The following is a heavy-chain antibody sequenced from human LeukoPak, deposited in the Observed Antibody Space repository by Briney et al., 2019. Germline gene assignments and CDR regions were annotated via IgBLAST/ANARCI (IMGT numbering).Heavy chain of an antibody. Sequence: PGGSLRLSCAVSGFTVSSNYMTWVRQAPGKGLEWVSVIYSGGSTDYADSMKGRFTISRDNSKDTLYLQMNSLRAEDTAVYYCARAGYYENYAFDIRGQGTMVTVSS. V-gene: IGHV3-66*01. J-gene: IGHJ3*02. CDR2: IYSGGST. D-gene: IGHD3-16*01. CDR3: ARAGYYENYAFDI. CDR1: GFTVSSNY.